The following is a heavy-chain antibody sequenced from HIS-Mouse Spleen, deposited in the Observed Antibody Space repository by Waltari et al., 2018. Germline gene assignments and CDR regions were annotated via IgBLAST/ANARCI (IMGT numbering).Heavy chain of an antibody. CDR3: ARSGDDRTTVTPYYYYYGMDV. CDR1: GDSVSSNSAA. D-gene: IGHD4-17*01. J-gene: IGHJ6*02. Sequence: QVQLQQSGPGLVKPSQTLSLTCAISGDSVSSNSAAWNWIRQSPSRGLEWLGRTYYRSKWYNDYAVSVKSRITINPDTSKNQFSLQLNSVTPEDTAVYYCARSGDDRTTVTPYYYYYGMDVWGQGTTVTVSS. V-gene: IGHV6-1*01. CDR2: TYYRSKWYN.